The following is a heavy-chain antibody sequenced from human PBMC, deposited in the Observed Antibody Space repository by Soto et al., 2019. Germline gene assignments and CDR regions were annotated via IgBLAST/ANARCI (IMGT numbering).Heavy chain of an antibody. CDR3: ARDDAFGNENGFDI. V-gene: IGHV3-9*01. D-gene: IGHD1-1*01. Sequence: EVHLVESGGGLVQPGRSLRLSCAASGFSFRNYGMHWVRRVPGKGLEWVSGISWHSGTIGYADSVRGRFTISRDNAKNSLYLQMNSLRPEDTAVYYCARDDAFGNENGFDIWGQGTMVTVSS. J-gene: IGHJ3*02. CDR1: GFSFRNYG. CDR2: ISWHSGTI.